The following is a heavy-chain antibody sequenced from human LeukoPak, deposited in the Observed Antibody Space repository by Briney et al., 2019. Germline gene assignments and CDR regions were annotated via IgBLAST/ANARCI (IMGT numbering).Heavy chain of an antibody. Sequence: GESLKISCKASGYTFTSYDINWVRQATGQGLEWMGWMNPNSGNTGYAQKFQGRVTITRNTSISTAYMELSSLRSEDTAVYYCARATSTVTSEYFDYWGQGTLVTVSS. J-gene: IGHJ4*02. CDR2: MNPNSGNT. V-gene: IGHV1-8*03. D-gene: IGHD4-11*01. CDR3: ARATSTVTSEYFDY. CDR1: GYTFTSYD.